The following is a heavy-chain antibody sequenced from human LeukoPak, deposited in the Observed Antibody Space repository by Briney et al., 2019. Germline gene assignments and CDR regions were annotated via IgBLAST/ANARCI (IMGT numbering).Heavy chain of an antibody. CDR3: ARVFDYSRGYYYYYYMDV. Sequence: SETLSLTCAVYGGSFSGYYWSWIRQPPGKGLERIGEINHSGSTNYKPSLKSRVTISVDTSKNQFSLKLSSVTAADTAVYYCARVFDYSRGYYYYYYMDVWDKGTTVTVSS. D-gene: IGHD4-11*01. V-gene: IGHV4-34*01. CDR2: INHSGST. CDR1: GGSFSGYY. J-gene: IGHJ6*03.